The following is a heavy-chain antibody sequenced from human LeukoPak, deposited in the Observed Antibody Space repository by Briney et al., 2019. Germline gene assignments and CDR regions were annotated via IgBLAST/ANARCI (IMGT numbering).Heavy chain of an antibody. CDR3: ARQGGEYEWELLPSNNWFDP. V-gene: IGHV4-38-2*01. CDR1: GYSISSSYY. Sequence: PSETLSLTCAVSGYSISSSYYWGWIRQPPGKGLEWIGSIYYSGSTYYNPSLKSRVTISVDTSKNQFSLKLSSVTAADTAVYYCARQGGEYEWELLPSNNWFDPWGQGTLVTVSS. D-gene: IGHD1-26*01. CDR2: IYYSGST. J-gene: IGHJ5*02.